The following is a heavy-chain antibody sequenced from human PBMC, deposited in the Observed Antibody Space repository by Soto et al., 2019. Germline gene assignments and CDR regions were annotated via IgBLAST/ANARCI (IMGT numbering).Heavy chain of an antibody. CDR1: GYTFTGYY. Sequence: ASVKVSCKASGYTFTGYYMHWVRQAPGQGLEWMGWINPNSGGTNYAQKFQGWVTMTRDTSISTAYMELSRLRSDDTAVYYCARGGPLTRGNSPHYYYYGMDVWGQGTTVTVSS. CDR2: INPNSGGT. D-gene: IGHD2-21*02. V-gene: IGHV1-2*04. CDR3: ARGGPLTRGNSPHYYYYGMDV. J-gene: IGHJ6*02.